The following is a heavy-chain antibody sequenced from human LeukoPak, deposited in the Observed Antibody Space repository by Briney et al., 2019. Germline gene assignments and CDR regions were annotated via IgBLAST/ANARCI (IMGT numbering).Heavy chain of an antibody. CDR1: GFTFSSYS. D-gene: IGHD1-26*01. J-gene: IGHJ4*02. CDR2: ISSSSSYI. Sequence: PGGSLRLSCAASGFTFSSYSMNWVRQAPGKGLEWVSSISSSSSYIYYADSVKGRFTISRDNAKNSLYLQMNSLRAEDTAVYYCARDRGYSGSYYDYWGQGTLVTVSS. CDR3: ARDRGYSGSYYDY. V-gene: IGHV3-21*01.